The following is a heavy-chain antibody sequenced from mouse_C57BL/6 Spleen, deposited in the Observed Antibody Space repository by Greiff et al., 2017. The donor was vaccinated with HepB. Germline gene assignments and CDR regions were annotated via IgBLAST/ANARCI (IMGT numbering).Heavy chain of an antibody. J-gene: IGHJ1*03. CDR2: IDPSDSYT. CDR1: GYTFTSYW. CDR3: ARYPYYGSSFLWYFDV. Sequence: VQLQQPGAELVKPGASVKLSCKASGYTFTSYWMQWVKQRPGQGLEWIGEIDPSDSYTNYNQKFKGKATLTVDTSSSTAYMQLSSLTSEDSAVYYCARYPYYGSSFLWYFDVWGTGTTVTVSS. D-gene: IGHD1-1*01. V-gene: IGHV1-50*01.